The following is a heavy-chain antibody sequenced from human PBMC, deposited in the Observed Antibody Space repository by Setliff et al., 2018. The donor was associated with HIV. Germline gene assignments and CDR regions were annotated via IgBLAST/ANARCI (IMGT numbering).Heavy chain of an antibody. D-gene: IGHD5-12*01. CDR3: ARSPGVATITIFDY. J-gene: IGHJ4*02. Sequence: SETLSLTCTVSGGSISSGRNYWSWIRQTAGKGLEWIGRIYTSGSTNYNPSLKSRVTISVDTSKNQVSLKLSSGTAADTAVYYCARSPGVATITIFDYWGQGTLVTAPQ. CDR1: GGSISSGRNY. CDR2: IYTSGST. V-gene: IGHV4-61*02.